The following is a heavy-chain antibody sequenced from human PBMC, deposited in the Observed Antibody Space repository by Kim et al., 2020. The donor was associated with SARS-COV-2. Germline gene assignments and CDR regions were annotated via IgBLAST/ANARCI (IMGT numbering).Heavy chain of an antibody. CDR3: ARDRRVRDFDY. D-gene: IGHD3-10*01. J-gene: IGHJ4*02. Sequence: NIYYSDSVKGRFTISRDNAQNSLYLQMNSLRDEDTAMYYCARDRRVRDFDYWGQGTVVTVSS. CDR2: NI. V-gene: IGHV3-48*02.